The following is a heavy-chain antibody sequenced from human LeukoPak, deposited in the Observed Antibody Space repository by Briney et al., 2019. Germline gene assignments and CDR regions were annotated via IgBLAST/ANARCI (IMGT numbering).Heavy chain of an antibody. Sequence: ASVKVSCKASGYTFTSYDINWVRQATGQGLEWMGWMNPNSGNTGYAQKFQGRVTMTRNTSISTAYMELSSLRSEDTAVYYCAREHDYGDYWRSNAFDIWGQGTMVTVSS. CDR2: MNPNSGNT. J-gene: IGHJ3*02. D-gene: IGHD4-17*01. CDR1: GYTFTSYD. V-gene: IGHV1-8*01. CDR3: AREHDYGDYWRSNAFDI.